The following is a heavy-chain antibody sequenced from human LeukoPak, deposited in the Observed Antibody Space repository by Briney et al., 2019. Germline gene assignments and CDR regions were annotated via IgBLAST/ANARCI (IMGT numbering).Heavy chain of an antibody. J-gene: IGHJ4*01. Sequence: GSLRLSCAASGFTFSSYSMNWIRQPPGKGLEWIGEINHSGSTNYNPSLKSRVTISVDTSKNQFSLKLSSVTAADTAVYYCARSEESIAVAGTFDYWGQEPWSPSPQ. D-gene: IGHD6-19*01. CDR3: ARSEESIAVAGTFDY. V-gene: IGHV4-34*01. CDR2: INHSGST. CDR1: GFTFSSYS.